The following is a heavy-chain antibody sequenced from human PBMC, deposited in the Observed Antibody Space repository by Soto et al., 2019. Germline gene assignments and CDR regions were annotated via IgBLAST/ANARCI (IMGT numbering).Heavy chain of an antibody. Sequence: GASVEISCKAPGSTFTNYGISRVPQAPGHGLEWMACVSAYNGNTNYAQNLQGRVTMTTVTSTSNAYIEQRCPRAEDTDAIHCTTVDVLPFLELLIWGQGTLVTVSS. CDR1: GSTFTNYG. CDR2: VSAYNGNT. J-gene: IGHJ4*02. V-gene: IGHV1-18*04. D-gene: IGHD3-3*01. CDR3: TTVDVLPFLELLI.